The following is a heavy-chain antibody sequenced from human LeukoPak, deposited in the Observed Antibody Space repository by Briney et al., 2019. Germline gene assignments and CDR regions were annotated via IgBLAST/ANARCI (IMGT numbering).Heavy chain of an antibody. CDR1: GGSISSGLYY. CDR3: ARDVVTMVRGAIPFDY. J-gene: IGHJ4*02. Sequence: SETLSLTCTVSGGSISSGLYYWSWIRQPAGKGLEWIGRIYTSGSTNYNPSLKSRVTISVDTSKNQFSLKLSSVTAADTAVYYCARDVVTMVRGAIPFDYWGQGTLVTVSS. D-gene: IGHD3-10*01. CDR2: IYTSGST. V-gene: IGHV4-61*02.